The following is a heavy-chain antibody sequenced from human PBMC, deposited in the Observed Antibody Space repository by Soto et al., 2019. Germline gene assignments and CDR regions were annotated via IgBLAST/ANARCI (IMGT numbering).Heavy chain of an antibody. D-gene: IGHD6-6*01. CDR3: ARVHLVRTSSYYCGMDV. Sequence: GGSLRLSCAPSGFTFSNYRMNWVREAPGKGLEWVASISGSGKDTFYRDSVKGRFTISRDNAESSLVLQMNSLTVDDTAVYHCARVHLVRTSSYYCGMDVWGPGTTVTRLL. CDR1: GFTFSNYR. V-gene: IGHV3-21*06. J-gene: IGHJ6*02. CDR2: ISGSGKDT.